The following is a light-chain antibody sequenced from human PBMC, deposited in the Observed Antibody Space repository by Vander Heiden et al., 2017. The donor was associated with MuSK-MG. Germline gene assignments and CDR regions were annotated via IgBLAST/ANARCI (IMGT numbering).Light chain of an antibody. Sequence: QSVLTPPPSASGTPGQRVTISCSGSSSNIGSNTVNWYQQLPGTAPKLLIYRNNQRPSGVPDRFSGSKSGTSASLAISGLQSEDEADYYCAAWDDSRNGVVFGGGTKLTVL. V-gene: IGLV1-44*01. CDR2: RNN. CDR1: SSNIGSNT. J-gene: IGLJ2*01. CDR3: AAWDDSRNGVV.